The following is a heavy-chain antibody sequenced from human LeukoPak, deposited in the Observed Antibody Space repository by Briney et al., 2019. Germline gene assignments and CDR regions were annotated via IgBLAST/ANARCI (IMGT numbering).Heavy chain of an antibody. CDR1: GLTISSHW. Sequence: GGSLRLSCAASGLTISSHWMHWVRQVPGKGLVWVSRINSDGSSTNYADSVKGRLTISRDNAKNTLYLRMNSLRAEDTAVYYCARGRGPYGWFDPWGQGTLVTVSS. V-gene: IGHV3-74*01. D-gene: IGHD3-10*01. J-gene: IGHJ5*02. CDR2: INSDGSST. CDR3: ARGRGPYGWFDP.